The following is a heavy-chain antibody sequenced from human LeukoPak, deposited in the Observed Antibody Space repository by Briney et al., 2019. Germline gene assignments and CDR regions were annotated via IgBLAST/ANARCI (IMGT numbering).Heavy chain of an antibody. V-gene: IGHV4-59*11. CDR3: AREIAEYFDY. D-gene: IGHD3-3*01. Sequence: SETLSLTCTVSGGSISSHYWSWIRQPPGKGLEWIGYIYYSGSTNYNPSLKSRVTISVDTSKNQFSLKLSSVTAADTAVYYRAREIAEYFDYWGQGTLVTVSS. CDR2: IYYSGST. J-gene: IGHJ4*02. CDR1: GGSISSHY.